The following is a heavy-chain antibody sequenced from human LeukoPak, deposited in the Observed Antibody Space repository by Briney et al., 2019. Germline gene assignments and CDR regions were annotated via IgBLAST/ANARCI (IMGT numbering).Heavy chain of an antibody. CDR1: GFSLSNAAMG. V-gene: IGHV2-26*01. D-gene: IGHD6-13*01. J-gene: IGHJ4*02. CDR2: IFSNDEK. CDR3: ARILGGYTSSWPRSGPIDY. Sequence: ESGPVLLKPTETLTLTCTVSGFSLSNAAMGVSYIRQPPGQALEWLAHIFSNDEKSYSTSLKRRLTISKDTSRSQVVLTMTNMDPVDTATYYCARILGGYTSSWPRSGPIDYWGQGTLVTVSS.